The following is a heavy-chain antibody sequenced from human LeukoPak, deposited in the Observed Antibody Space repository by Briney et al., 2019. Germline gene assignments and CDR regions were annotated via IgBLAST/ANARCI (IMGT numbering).Heavy chain of an antibody. D-gene: IGHD3-10*01. V-gene: IGHV3-15*01. CDR3: TTGSTSDYGSGSYTTIDY. CDR1: GFTFRNAW. CDR2: IKSKNNGGTT. Sequence: GGSLRLSCAASGFTFRNAWMSWVRQAQGKGLEWVGRIKSKNNGGTTDYAAPVTGRFTISRDDSRNTLYLQMNSLKTEDTGVYYCTTGSTSDYGSGSYTTIDYWGQGTLVTVSS. J-gene: IGHJ4*02.